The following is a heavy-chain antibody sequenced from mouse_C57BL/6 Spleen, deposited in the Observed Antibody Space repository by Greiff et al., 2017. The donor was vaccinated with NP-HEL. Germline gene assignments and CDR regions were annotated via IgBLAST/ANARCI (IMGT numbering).Heavy chain of an antibody. V-gene: IGHV5-9-1*02. D-gene: IGHD1-1*01. CDR1: GFTFSSYA. Sequence: EVKLVESGEGLVKPGGSLKLSCAASGFTFSSYAMSWVRQTPEKRLEWVAYISSGGDYIYYADTVKGRFTISRDNARNTLYLQMSSLKSEDTAMYYCTRDYYADYAMDYWGQGTSVTVSS. J-gene: IGHJ4*01. CDR2: ISSGGDYI. CDR3: TRDYYADYAMDY.